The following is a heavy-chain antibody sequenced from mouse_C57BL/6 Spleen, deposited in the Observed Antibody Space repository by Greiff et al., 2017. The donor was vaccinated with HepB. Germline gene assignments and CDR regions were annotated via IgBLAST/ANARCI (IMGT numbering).Heavy chain of an antibody. Sequence: QVQLQQPGTELVKPGASVKLSCKASGYTFTSYWMHWVKQRPGQGLEWIGNINPSNGGTNYNEKFKSKATLTVDKSSSTAYMQLSSLTSEDSAVYYCARSALYYGSSYDAMDYWGQGTSVTVSS. V-gene: IGHV1-53*01. CDR1: GYTFTSYW. CDR3: ARSALYYGSSYDAMDY. D-gene: IGHD1-1*01. J-gene: IGHJ4*01. CDR2: INPSNGGT.